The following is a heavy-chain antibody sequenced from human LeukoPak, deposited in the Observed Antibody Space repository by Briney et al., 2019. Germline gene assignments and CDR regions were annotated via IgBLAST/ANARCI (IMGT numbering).Heavy chain of an antibody. D-gene: IGHD2-2*01. CDR3: ARDTYRVVPAAIDYYYMDV. CDR2: IYYSGST. V-gene: IGHV4-61*10. Sequence: SETLSLTCTVSGGSISSGSYYWSWIRQPAGKGLEWIGYIYYSGSTNYNPSLKSRVTISEDTSKNQFSLKLSSVTAADTAVYYCARDTYRVVPAAIDYYYMDVWGKGTTVTVSS. CDR1: GGSISSGSYY. J-gene: IGHJ6*03.